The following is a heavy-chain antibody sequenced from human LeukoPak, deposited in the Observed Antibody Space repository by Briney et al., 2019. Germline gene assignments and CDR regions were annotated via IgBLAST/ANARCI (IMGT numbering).Heavy chain of an antibody. J-gene: IGHJ5*02. V-gene: IGHV3-30*04. D-gene: IGHD3-3*01. Sequence: GGSLRLSCAASGFTFSSYGMHWVRQAPGKGLEWVAVISYDGSDKYYADSVKGRFTISRDNSMNTLYLEMNSLRAEDTAVYYCGRERERFLNLWGQGNLVSVSS. CDR3: GRERERFLNL. CDR2: ISYDGSDK. CDR1: GFTFSSYG.